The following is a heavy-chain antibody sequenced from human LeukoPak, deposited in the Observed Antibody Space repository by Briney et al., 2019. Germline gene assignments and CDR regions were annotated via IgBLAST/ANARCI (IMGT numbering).Heavy chain of an antibody. Sequence: PGGSLRLSCAASGFTFSSYGMHWVRQAPGKGLEWVAVISYDGSNKYYADSVKGRFTISRDNSKNTLYLQMNSLRAEDTAVYYCAKVLLTYCSAASCSNFAYWGQGTLVTVSS. J-gene: IGHJ4*02. V-gene: IGHV3-30*18. CDR2: ISYDGSNK. CDR3: AKVLLTYCSAASCSNFAY. CDR1: GFTFSSYG. D-gene: IGHD2-15*01.